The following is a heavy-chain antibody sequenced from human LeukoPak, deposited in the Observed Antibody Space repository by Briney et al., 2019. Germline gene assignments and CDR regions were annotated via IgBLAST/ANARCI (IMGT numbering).Heavy chain of an antibody. D-gene: IGHD3-22*01. CDR3: ANYDSSGYYFFDY. V-gene: IGHV3-23*01. J-gene: IGHJ4*02. CDR2: ISGSGGST. CDR1: EFTFSTYG. Sequence: GGTLRLSCAASEFTFSTYGMSWVRQAPGKGLEWVSAISGSGGSTYYADSVKGRFTISRDNSKNTLYLQMNSLRAEDTAVYYCANYDSSGYYFFDYWGQGTLVTVSS.